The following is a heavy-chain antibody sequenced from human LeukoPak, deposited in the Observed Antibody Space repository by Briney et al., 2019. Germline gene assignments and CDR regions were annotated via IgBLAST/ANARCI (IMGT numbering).Heavy chain of an antibody. CDR3: ARLGMIQAYSTEDY. J-gene: IGHJ4*02. CDR1: GFTVSSNY. D-gene: IGHD6-13*01. Sequence: GGSLRLSCAASGFTVSSNYMSWVRQAPGKGLEWVSVIYSGGSTYYADSVKGRFTISRDNSKNTLYLQVNSLRAEDTAVYYCARLGMIQAYSTEDYWGQGTLVTVSS. V-gene: IGHV3-53*01. CDR2: IYSGGST.